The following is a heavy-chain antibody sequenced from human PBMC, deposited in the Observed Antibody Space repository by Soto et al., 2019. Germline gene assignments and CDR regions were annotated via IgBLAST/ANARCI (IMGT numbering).Heavy chain of an antibody. CDR2: ISVYNDNT. Sequence: QGQLVQSGAEVKKPGASVKVSCKASGYTFTRFAISWVRQAPGQGLEWMGWISVYNDNTNYAEKFQGRVTMTTDTSTSTAYMELRSLTSNDTAIYYCARNYYDSVPLTGIDFWGQGTLVTVSS. D-gene: IGHD3-22*01. CDR1: GYTFTRFA. V-gene: IGHV1-18*01. J-gene: IGHJ4*02. CDR3: ARNYYDSVPLTGIDF.